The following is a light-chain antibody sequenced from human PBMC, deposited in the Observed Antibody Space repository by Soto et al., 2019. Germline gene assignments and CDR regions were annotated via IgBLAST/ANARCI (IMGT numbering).Light chain of an antibody. V-gene: IGKV3-20*01. Sequence: EVVLTQSPGTLSLSPGERATLSCRASQSVSNNYLAWYQQKPGQSPKLLIFGSSDRANGIPDRFSGSGSGTDFTLTIGSLEPEDFAVYYCQQYGSSPPYTFGQGTKLEI. CDR2: GSS. CDR1: QSVSNNY. J-gene: IGKJ2*01. CDR3: QQYGSSPPYT.